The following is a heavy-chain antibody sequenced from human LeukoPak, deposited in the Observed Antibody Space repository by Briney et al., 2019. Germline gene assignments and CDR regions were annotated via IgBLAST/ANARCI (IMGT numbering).Heavy chain of an antibody. CDR2: INQGGRDK. Sequence: GGSLRLSCAASGFTFSGHWMSWVRQAPGKGLEWVANINQGGRDKYYVDSVKGRFTISRDNANNLLYLQTNSLRGEDTAVYYCTRDRSRAEDDWGQGTLVTVSS. J-gene: IGHJ4*02. CDR1: GFTFSGHW. CDR3: TRDRSRAEDD. D-gene: IGHD1-14*01. V-gene: IGHV3-7*01.